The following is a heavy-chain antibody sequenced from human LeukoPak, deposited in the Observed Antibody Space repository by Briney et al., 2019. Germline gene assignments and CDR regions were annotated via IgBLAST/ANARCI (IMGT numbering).Heavy chain of an antibody. CDR1: GIRFSTYS. Sequence: PGGSLRLSCAAAGIRFSTYSMNWVRQAPGKGLEWVSSITSSNNYIYYADSMKGRFTISRDNAKNSLYLQMNSLRAEDTAVYYCVTTWGAHYWYFDLWGRGALVTVSS. CDR2: ITSSNNYI. J-gene: IGHJ2*01. CDR3: VTTWGAHYWYFDL. V-gene: IGHV3-21*01. D-gene: IGHD1-26*01.